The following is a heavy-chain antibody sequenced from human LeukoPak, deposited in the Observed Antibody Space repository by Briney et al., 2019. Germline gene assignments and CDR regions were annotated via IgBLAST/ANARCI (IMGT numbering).Heavy chain of an antibody. J-gene: IGHJ6*03. V-gene: IGHV4-39*01. Sequence: PSETLSLTCTVSGGSISSTSYYWGWIRQSPGKGLEWIGSIYYSGNTYYNPSLKSRVTISVDTSNNQFSLKLSSVTAADTAVYYCASTVLGSNYYYMDVWGKGTTVTVSS. D-gene: IGHD3-16*01. CDR3: ASTVLGSNYYYMDV. CDR2: IYYSGNT. CDR1: GGSISSTSYY.